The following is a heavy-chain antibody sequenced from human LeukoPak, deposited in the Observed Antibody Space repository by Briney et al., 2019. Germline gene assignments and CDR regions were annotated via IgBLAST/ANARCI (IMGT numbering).Heavy chain of an antibody. Sequence: PGGSLRLSCAASGFSVSSDYMSWARQAPGKGLEWVAFIRYDGSNKYYADSVEGRFTISRDNSKNTLYLQMNSLRAEDTAVYYCAKSGYDILTGYYSYWGQGTLVTVSS. CDR2: IRYDGSNK. CDR3: AKSGYDILTGYYSY. J-gene: IGHJ4*02. CDR1: GFSVSSDY. V-gene: IGHV3-30*02. D-gene: IGHD3-9*01.